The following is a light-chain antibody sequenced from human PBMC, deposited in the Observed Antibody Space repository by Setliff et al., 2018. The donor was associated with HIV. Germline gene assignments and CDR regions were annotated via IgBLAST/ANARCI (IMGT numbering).Light chain of an antibody. CDR1: SSDVGGYKY. J-gene: IGLJ1*01. V-gene: IGLV2-14*03. Sequence: QSALAQPASVSRSPGQSITISCTGTSSDVGGYKYVSWYQQHPGRAPKLMIYDVSNRPSGVSNRFSGSKSGNTASLTISGLQAEDEADYYCSSYTSSSTYVFGTGTRSPS. CDR2: DVS. CDR3: SSYTSSSTYV.